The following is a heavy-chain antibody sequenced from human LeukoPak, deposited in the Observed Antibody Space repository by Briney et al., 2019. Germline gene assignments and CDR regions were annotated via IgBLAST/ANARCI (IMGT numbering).Heavy chain of an antibody. D-gene: IGHD6-13*01. CDR2: ISGSGGST. Sequence: GGSLRLSCAASGFTFSSYSMSWVRQAPGKGLEWVSAISGSGGSTYYADSVEGRFTISRDNSKNTLYLQMNSLRAEDTAVYYCAKESVSSSSWYVLDYWGQGTLVTVSS. J-gene: IGHJ4*02. CDR3: AKESVSSSSWYVLDY. CDR1: GFTFSSYS. V-gene: IGHV3-23*01.